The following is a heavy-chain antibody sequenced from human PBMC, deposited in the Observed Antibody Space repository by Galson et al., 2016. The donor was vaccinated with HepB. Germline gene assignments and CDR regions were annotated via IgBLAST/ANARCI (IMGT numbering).Heavy chain of an antibody. Sequence: LEWVSSISSGSSYIHYADSVKGRFTISRDNVKKSLYLQMNSLRPEDTAVYYCARVREQQLLDAFDIWGQGTMVTVSS. V-gene: IGHV3-21*01. CDR2: ISSGSSYI. D-gene: IGHD6-13*01. J-gene: IGHJ3*02. CDR3: ARVREQQLLDAFDI.